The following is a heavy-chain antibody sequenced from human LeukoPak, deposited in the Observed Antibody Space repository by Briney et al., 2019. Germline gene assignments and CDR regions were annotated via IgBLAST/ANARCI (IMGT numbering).Heavy chain of an antibody. CDR1: IFSFSTFG. J-gene: IGHJ4*02. CDR3: AKGLGDYDDFRLGF. Sequence: GGSLRLSCAASIFSFSTFGFHWVRQAPGKGLEWVAFIPYDGSDKYYADSVKGRFTVSRDNSKNTLYLHMNSLRVEDTAVYYCAKGLGDYDDFRLGFWGQGTLVTVTS. CDR2: IPYDGSDK. D-gene: IGHD4-17*01. V-gene: IGHV3-30*02.